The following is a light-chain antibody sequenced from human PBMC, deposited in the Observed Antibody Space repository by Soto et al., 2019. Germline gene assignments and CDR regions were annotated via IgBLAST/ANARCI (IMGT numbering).Light chain of an antibody. Sequence: QSALTKPASVSGSPGQSITISCTGTSSDLSDYNYVSWYQQHPGKAPKLMIYEVSNRPSGVSNRFSGSKSGNTASLTISGLRAEDEADYYCSSYTTSTTVFGTGTKLTVL. J-gene: IGLJ1*01. V-gene: IGLV2-14*01. CDR3: SSYTTSTTV. CDR2: EVS. CDR1: SSDLSDYNY.